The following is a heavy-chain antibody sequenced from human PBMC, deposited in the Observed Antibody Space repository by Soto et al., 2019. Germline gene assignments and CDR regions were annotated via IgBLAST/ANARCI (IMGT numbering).Heavy chain of an antibody. Sequence: SLRLSCAASDFDFSSYGIHWVRQAPGKGLEWVAASSYDGRETFYADSAKGRFTVSKEMSKNTAFLQMNALRHDDTAVYFCARDSGWPILNFDNWGQGTPVTVSS. V-gene: IGHV3-30*03. CDR2: SSYDGRET. D-gene: IGHD3-10*01. CDR1: DFDFSSYG. J-gene: IGHJ4*02. CDR3: ARDSGWPILNFDN.